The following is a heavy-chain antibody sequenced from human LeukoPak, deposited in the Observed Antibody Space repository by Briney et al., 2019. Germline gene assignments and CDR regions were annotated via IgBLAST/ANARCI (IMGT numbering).Heavy chain of an antibody. Sequence: SETLSLTCTVSGGSVSSGSYYWSWIRQPPGKGLEWIGYIYYSGSTNYNPSLKCRVTISVDTSKNQFSLKLSSVTAADTAVYYCAREIAVAGIVVDYWGQGTLVTVSS. CDR1: GGSVSSGSYY. CDR3: AREIAVAGIVVDY. J-gene: IGHJ4*02. D-gene: IGHD6-19*01. V-gene: IGHV4-61*01. CDR2: IYYSGST.